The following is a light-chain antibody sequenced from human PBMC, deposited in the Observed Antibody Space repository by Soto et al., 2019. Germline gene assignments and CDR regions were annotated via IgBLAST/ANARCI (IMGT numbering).Light chain of an antibody. CDR2: EVT. CDR3: SSYRSSNTVV. V-gene: IGLV2-14*01. Sequence: QSALTRPASVSGSPGQSITISCTGTSSDIGGYDYVSWFQQHPGKAPKLMLYEVTNRPSGVSNRVSGSKSGNTASLTISGLQAEDEAHYYCSSYRSSNTVVFGGGTKLTVL. CDR1: SSDIGGYDY. J-gene: IGLJ2*01.